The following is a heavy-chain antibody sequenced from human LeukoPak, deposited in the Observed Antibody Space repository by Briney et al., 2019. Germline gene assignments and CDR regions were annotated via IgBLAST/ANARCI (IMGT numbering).Heavy chain of an antibody. Sequence: GGSLRLSCAASGFTFSSYSMNWVRQAPGKGLEWVSSISSSSSYIYYADSVKGRFTNSRDNAKNSLYLQMNSLRAEDTAVYYCARAGYSSSSDAFDIWGQGTMVTVSS. V-gene: IGHV3-21*01. D-gene: IGHD6-13*01. J-gene: IGHJ3*02. CDR1: GFTFSSYS. CDR2: ISSSSSYI. CDR3: ARAGYSSSSDAFDI.